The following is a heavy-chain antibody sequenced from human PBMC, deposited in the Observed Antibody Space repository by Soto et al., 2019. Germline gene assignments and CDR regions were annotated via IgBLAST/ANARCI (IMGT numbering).Heavy chain of an antibody. CDR3: ARALYDFWSGYLYYYYGMDV. D-gene: IGHD3-3*01. Sequence: EVQLVESGGGLVQPGGSLRLSCAASGFTFSSYEMNWVRQAPGKGLEWVSYIISSGSTIYYADSVKGRFTISRDNAKNSLYLQMNSLRAEDTAVYYCARALYDFWSGYLYYYYGMDVWGQGTTVTVSS. J-gene: IGHJ6*02. V-gene: IGHV3-48*03. CDR2: IISSGSTI. CDR1: GFTFSSYE.